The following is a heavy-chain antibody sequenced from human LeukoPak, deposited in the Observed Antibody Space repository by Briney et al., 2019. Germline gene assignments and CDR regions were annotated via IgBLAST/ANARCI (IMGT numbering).Heavy chain of an antibody. CDR1: GFTFSSYA. Sequence: PGGSLRLSCAASGFTFSSYAMSWVRQAPGKGMEWVSAISGSGGSTYYADSVKGRFTISRDNSKNTLYLQMNSLRAEDTAVYYCAGDIVAVVAATAGAFDIWGQGTMVTVSS. D-gene: IGHD2-15*01. CDR3: AGDIVAVVAATAGAFDI. V-gene: IGHV3-23*01. J-gene: IGHJ3*02. CDR2: ISGSGGST.